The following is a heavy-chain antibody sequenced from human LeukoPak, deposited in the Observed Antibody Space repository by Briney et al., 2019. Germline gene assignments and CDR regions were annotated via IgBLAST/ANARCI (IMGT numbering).Heavy chain of an antibody. J-gene: IGHJ6*02. D-gene: IGHD2-15*01. CDR1: GFTFSSYW. CDR3: ARVGGYCSGGSCYSYYYGMDV. Sequence: GGSLRLSCAASGFTFSSYWMSWVRQAPGKGLKWVANIKQDGSEKYYVDSVKGRFTISRDNAKNSLYLQMNSLRAEDTAVYYCARVGGYCSGGSCYSYYYGMDVWGQGTTVTVSS. CDR2: IKQDGSEK. V-gene: IGHV3-7*01.